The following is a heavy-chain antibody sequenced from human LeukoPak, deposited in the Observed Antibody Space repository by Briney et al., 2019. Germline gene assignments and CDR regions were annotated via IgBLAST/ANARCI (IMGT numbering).Heavy chain of an antibody. CDR1: GFTFSSYG. V-gene: IGHV3-30*03. CDR2: ISSGGSSK. J-gene: IGHJ4*02. Sequence: GGSLRLSCAASGFTFSSYGMHWVHQAPGKGLDWVALISSGGSSKYYADSVKGRFTISRDNSKNTLYLQMNSLRAEDTAVYYCSRSRPKFKDFEYWGQGTLVTVSS. CDR3: SRSRPKFKDFEY.